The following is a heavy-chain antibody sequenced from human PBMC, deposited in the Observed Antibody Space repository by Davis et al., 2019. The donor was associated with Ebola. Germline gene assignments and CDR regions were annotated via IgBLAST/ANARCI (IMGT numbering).Heavy chain of an antibody. CDR2: IYYTGST. D-gene: IGHD5-12*01. CDR1: GGSIASTYY. Sequence: SETLSLTCTVSGGSIASTYYWGWIRQPPGKGLEWIGSIYYTGSTDYNPSLRSRVTISVDTSKNQFSLKVRSVTAADTAVYYCARHGGGSGYDYWGQGTLVTVSS. V-gene: IGHV4-39*01. J-gene: IGHJ4*02. CDR3: ARHGGGSGYDY.